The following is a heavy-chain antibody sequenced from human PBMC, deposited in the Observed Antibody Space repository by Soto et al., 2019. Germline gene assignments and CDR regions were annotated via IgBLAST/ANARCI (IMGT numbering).Heavy chain of an antibody. CDR3: ARHIAMAGTFDY. J-gene: IGHJ4*02. D-gene: IGHD6-19*01. CDR2: IYYSGST. V-gene: IGHV4-59*08. Sequence: SETLSLTCTVSGGSISSYYWSWIRQPPGKGLEWIGYIYYSGSTNYNPSLKSRVTISVDTSKNQFSLKLSSVTAADTAVYYCARHIAMAGTFDYWGQGTLVTVSS. CDR1: GGSISSYY.